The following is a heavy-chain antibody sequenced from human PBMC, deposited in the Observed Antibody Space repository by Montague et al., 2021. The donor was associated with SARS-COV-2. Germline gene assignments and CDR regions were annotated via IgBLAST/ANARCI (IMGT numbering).Heavy chain of an antibody. D-gene: IGHD3/OR15-3a*01. CDR2: TYLSGFT. Sequence: SETLSLTCVVSDVSLSSSTWWSWVRQSPGKGLGWVGETYLSGFTQYNPSVKSRVTISLDDSRSQFSLRLTSVTAADTAVYFCARGGLGNRGFDYWGQGALVTVSS. V-gene: IGHV4-4*02. CDR1: DVSLSSSTW. CDR3: ARGGLGNRGFDY. J-gene: IGHJ4*02.